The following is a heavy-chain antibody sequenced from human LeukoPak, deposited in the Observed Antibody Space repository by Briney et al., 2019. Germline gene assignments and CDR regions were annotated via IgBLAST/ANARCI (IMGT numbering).Heavy chain of an antibody. J-gene: IGHJ4*02. CDR2: VNQDGSEK. CDR3: ARERYGDYYEYYFDY. V-gene: IGHV3-7*01. D-gene: IGHD4-17*01. CDR1: GFTFSSYW. Sequence: PGGSLRLSCAASGFTFSSYWMSWVRQAPGKGLEWVANVNQDGSEKYSVDSVKGRFTISRDNAKNSLYLQMHSLRADDTAVYYCARERYGDYYEYYFDYWGQGILVTVSS.